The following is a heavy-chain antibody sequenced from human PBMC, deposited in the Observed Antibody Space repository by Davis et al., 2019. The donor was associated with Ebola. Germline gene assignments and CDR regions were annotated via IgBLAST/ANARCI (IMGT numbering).Heavy chain of an antibody. V-gene: IGHV1-69*13. CDR2: IIPIFGTA. CDR1: GGTFSSYA. J-gene: IGHJ6*02. Sequence: SVKVSCKASGGTFSSYAISWVRQAPGQGLEWMGGIIPIFGTANYAQKFQGRVTITADESTSTAYMELSSLRSEDTAVYYCARVVPAASYYYYGMDVWGQGTTVTVSS. CDR3: ARVVPAASYYYYGMDV. D-gene: IGHD2-2*01.